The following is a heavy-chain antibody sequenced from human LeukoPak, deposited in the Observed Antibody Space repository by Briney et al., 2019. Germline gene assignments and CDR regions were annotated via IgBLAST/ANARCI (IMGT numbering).Heavy chain of an antibody. CDR1: GGSISSYY. CDR3: ARGGYSYGKYFDPFTAV. Sequence: SETLSLTCTVSGGSISSYYWSWIRQPPGNGLEWIGYIYYSGSTNYNPSLKSRVTISVDTSKNQFSLKLSSVTAADTAVNYWARGGYSYGKYFDPFTAVWGKGTTVTVSS. V-gene: IGHV4-59*01. D-gene: IGHD5-18*01. CDR2: IYYSGST. J-gene: IGHJ6*04.